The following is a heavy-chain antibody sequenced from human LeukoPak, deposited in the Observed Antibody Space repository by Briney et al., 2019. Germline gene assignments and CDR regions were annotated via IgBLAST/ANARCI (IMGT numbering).Heavy chain of an antibody. CDR1: DGSISSSSYY. Sequence: SETLSLTCTVSDGSISSSSYYWGWIRQPPGKGLEWIGSIYYSGSTYYNPSLKSRVTISVDTSKNQFSLKLSSVTAADTAVYYCAVSAAALFDPWGQGTLVTVSS. CDR2: IYYSGST. J-gene: IGHJ5*02. V-gene: IGHV4-39*01. D-gene: IGHD6-6*01. CDR3: AVSAAALFDP.